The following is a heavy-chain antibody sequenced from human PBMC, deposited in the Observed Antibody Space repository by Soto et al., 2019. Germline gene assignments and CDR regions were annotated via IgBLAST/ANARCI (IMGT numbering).Heavy chain of an antibody. CDR1: GYTFTSYA. D-gene: IGHD2-15*01. CDR2: INAGNGNT. J-gene: IGHJ4*02. V-gene: IGHV1-3*01. CDR3: ARDYCSGGSCHFDY. Sequence: ASVKVSCKASGYTFTSYAIHWVRQAPGQRLEWMGWINAGNGNTKYSQKFQGRVTITRDTSASTAYMELSSLRSEDTAVYYCARDYCSGGSCHFDYWGQGTLVTVSS.